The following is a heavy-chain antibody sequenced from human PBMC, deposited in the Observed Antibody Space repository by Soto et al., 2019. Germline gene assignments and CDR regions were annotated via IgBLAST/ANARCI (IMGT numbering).Heavy chain of an antibody. CDR1: GFTFSSFW. CDR2: INTDGSST. Sequence: EVQLVESVGGLVQPGGSLRLSCAVSGFTFSSFWMHWVRQAPGEGLVWVSRINTDGSSTSYADSVQGRFNISRDNEKNTMYLQMNSLRVEDTAMYYCAKRGVDTFGLSYWGQGTLVTVSS. V-gene: IGHV3-74*01. D-gene: IGHD3-10*01. J-gene: IGHJ4*02. CDR3: AKRGVDTFGLSY.